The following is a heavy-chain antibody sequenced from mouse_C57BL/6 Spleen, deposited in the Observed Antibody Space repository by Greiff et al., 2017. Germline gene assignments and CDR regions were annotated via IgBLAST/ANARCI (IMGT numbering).Heavy chain of an antibody. Sequence: EVQLQQSGPELVKPGASVKMSCKASGYTFTDYNMHWVKQSHGKSLEWIGYINPNNGGTSYNQKFKGKATLTVNKSSSTAYMELRSLTSEDSAVYYCASSTVVDYFDYWGQGTTLTVSS. D-gene: IGHD1-1*01. V-gene: IGHV1-22*01. CDR3: ASSTVVDYFDY. J-gene: IGHJ2*01. CDR1: GYTFTDYN. CDR2: INPNNGGT.